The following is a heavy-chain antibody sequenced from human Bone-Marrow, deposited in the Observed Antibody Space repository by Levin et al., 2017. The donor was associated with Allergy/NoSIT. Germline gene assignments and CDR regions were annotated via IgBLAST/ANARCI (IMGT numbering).Heavy chain of an antibody. J-gene: IGHJ4*02. V-gene: IGHV3-30*18. Sequence: TGGSLRLSCAASGFTFSSYGMHWVRQAPGKGLEWVAVISYDGSNKYYADSAKGRFTISRDNSKNTLYLQMNSLRAEDTAVYYCAKDQRGGSGSLDYWGQGTLVTVSS. CDR3: AKDQRGGSGSLDY. CDR2: ISYDGSNK. CDR1: GFTFSSYG. D-gene: IGHD3-10*01.